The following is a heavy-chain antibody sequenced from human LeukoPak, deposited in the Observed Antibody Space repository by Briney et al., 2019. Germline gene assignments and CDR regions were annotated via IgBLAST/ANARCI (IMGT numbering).Heavy chain of an antibody. CDR3: AHRRDSSGYQYRYWFAP. D-gene: IGHD3-22*01. Sequence: GPTLVKPTQTLTLTCTFSGFSLTTSGVGVGWIRQPPGKALEWLALINWDDQKVYSPSLQSRLSITKDTSKNQVVLTMANVDPVDTATYYCAHRRDSSGYQYRYWFAPWGQGTLVTVSS. CDR2: INWDDQK. J-gene: IGHJ5*02. CDR1: GFSLTTSGVG. V-gene: IGHV2-5*02.